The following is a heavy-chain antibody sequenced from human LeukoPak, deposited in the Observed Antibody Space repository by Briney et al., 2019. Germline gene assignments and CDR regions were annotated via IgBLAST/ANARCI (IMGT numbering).Heavy chain of an antibody. V-gene: IGHV1-69*05. J-gene: IGHJ4*02. CDR2: IVPIFGTA. CDR1: GGTFSSYA. CDR3: ARAVGDGPGLDY. D-gene: IGHD3-10*01. Sequence: SVKVSCKASGGTFSSYAISWVRQAPGQGLEWMGGIVPIFGTANYAQKFQGRVTITTDESTSTAYMELSSLRSDDTAVYYCARAVGDGPGLDYWGQGTLVTVSS.